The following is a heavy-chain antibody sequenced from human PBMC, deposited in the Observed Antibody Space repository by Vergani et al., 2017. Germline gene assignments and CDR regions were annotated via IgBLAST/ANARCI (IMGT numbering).Heavy chain of an antibody. V-gene: IGHV4-4*03. D-gene: IGHD4-17*01. Sequence: QVQLQESGPGLVKPPGTLSLTCAVSGDSISSNNCWTWVRQPPGKGLEWIGEICHTEDTKYSPSLKSRVTISVDTSKNQFSLKLSSVTAADTAVYYCARDSSYGDYDAAAFDIWGQGTMVTVSS. CDR1: GDSISSNNC. CDR3: ARDSSYGDYDAAAFDI. J-gene: IGHJ3*02. CDR2: ICHTEDT.